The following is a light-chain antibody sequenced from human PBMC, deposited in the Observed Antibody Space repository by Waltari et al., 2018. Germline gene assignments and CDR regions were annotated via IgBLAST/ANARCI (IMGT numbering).Light chain of an antibody. CDR3: QQYGSSPFT. V-gene: IGKV3-20*01. Sequence: IVLTQSPGTLSLSPGERANLSCRASQSVRSSYLAWYQQKPGQAPRLLMYGASSRATGIPDRFSGSGSGTDFTLTISRLEPEDFAVYYCQQYGSSPFTFGQGTRLEIK. CDR1: QSVRSSY. J-gene: IGKJ5*01. CDR2: GAS.